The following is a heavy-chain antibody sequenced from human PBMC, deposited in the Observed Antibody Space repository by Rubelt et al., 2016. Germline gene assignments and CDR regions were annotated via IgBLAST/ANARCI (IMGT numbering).Heavy chain of an antibody. J-gene: IGHJ4*02. V-gene: IGHV4-39*07. D-gene: IGHD5-18*01. Sequence: GLEWIGSIYYSGSTYYNPSLKSRVTISVDKSKNQFSLKLSSVTAADTAVYYCARGYSYGYSFDYWGQGTLVTVSS. CDR2: IYYSGST. CDR3: ARGYSYGYSFDY.